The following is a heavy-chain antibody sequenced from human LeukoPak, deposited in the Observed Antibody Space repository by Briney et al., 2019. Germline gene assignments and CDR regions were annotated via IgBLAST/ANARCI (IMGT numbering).Heavy chain of an antibody. D-gene: IGHD6-13*01. CDR2: IRYDGRSK. Sequence: PGGSLGLSCAASGFTFSSYGMHWVRQAPGKGLEWVTFIRYDGRSKSYADSVKGRFTISRDNSKNTLYLQMNSLRAEDTAVYYCAKDTKYSSSWYALLGYWGQGTLVTVSS. J-gene: IGHJ4*02. CDR1: GFTFSSYG. CDR3: AKDTKYSSSWYALLGY. V-gene: IGHV3-30*02.